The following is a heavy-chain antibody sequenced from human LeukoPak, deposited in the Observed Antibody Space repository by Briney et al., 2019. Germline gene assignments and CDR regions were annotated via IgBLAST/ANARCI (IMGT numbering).Heavy chain of an antibody. CDR3: SKDFTVTTVGYFHY. CDR1: GFTFSSYA. Sequence: PGGSLRLSCAASGFTFSSYAMSWVRQAPGKGLEWVSSIRSGGNTYYADPVKGRFTISRDNSKNTLFLQLNSLRAEDTAVYFCSKDFTVTTVGYFHYWGQGTLVTVSS. CDR2: IRSGGNT. J-gene: IGHJ1*01. V-gene: IGHV3-23*01. D-gene: IGHD4-17*01.